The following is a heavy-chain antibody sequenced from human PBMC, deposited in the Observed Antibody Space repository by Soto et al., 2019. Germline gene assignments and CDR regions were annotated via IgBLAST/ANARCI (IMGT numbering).Heavy chain of an antibody. CDR1: GGSISSGGYY. J-gene: IGHJ6*02. V-gene: IGHV4-31*03. CDR3: VCYDILTGYRRYGMDV. Sequence: TSETLSLTCTVSGGSISSGGYYWSWIRQHPGKGLEWIGYIYYSGSTYYNPSLKSRVTISVDTSKNQFSLKLSSVTAADTAVFYCVCYDILTGYRRYGMDVWGQGTTVTVSS. D-gene: IGHD3-9*01. CDR2: IYYSGST.